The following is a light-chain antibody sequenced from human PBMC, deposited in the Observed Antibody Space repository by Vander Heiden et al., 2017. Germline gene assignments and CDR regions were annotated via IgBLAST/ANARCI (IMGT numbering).Light chain of an antibody. CDR1: QNINNW. V-gene: IGKV1-5*03. CDR3: HQYNSYSPST. Sequence: DIQMTQSPSTLAASVGDRVTITCRASQNINNWLAWYQQRPGKAPKLLIYKASTLESGVASRFSGSGSGTEFTLTMSSLQPDDFATYYCHQYNSYSPSTFGQGTQVEIK. J-gene: IGKJ1*01. CDR2: KAS.